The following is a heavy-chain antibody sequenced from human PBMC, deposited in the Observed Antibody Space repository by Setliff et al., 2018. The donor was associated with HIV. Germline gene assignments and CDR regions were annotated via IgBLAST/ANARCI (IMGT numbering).Heavy chain of an antibody. CDR1: GFTFSGSV. CDR3: ARALDYGDYPWYFDL. J-gene: IGHJ2*01. D-gene: IGHD4-17*01. CDR2: IIPIFGTA. Sequence: ASVKVSCKASGFTFSGSVVRWVRQAPGQGLEWMGGIIPIFGTANYAQKFQGRVTITTDESTSTAYMELSSLRSEDTAVYYCARALDYGDYPWYFDLWGQGKLVTVSS. V-gene: IGHV1-69*05.